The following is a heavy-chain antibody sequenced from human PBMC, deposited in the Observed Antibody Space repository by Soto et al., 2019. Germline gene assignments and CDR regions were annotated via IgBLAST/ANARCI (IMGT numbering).Heavy chain of an antibody. CDR1: GFIFSDYA. J-gene: IGHJ4*02. Sequence: PGGSLRLSCTASGFIFSDYAMNWVRQAPGKGLEWVSYIGSSRSPIYYADSVKGRFTISRDSAKNSLFLQMNSLRDDDTAVYYCARGGRVYDYFDSWGLGTLVTVSS. CDR2: IGSSRSPI. D-gene: IGHD5-12*01. CDR3: ARGGRVYDYFDS. V-gene: IGHV3-48*02.